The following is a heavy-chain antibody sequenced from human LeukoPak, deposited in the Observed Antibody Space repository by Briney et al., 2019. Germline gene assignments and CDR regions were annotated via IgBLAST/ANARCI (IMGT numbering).Heavy chain of an antibody. Sequence: PSETLSLTCTVSGGSISSYYWSWIRQPPGKGLEWIGYIYYSGSTNYNPSLKSRVTISVDTSKNQFSLKLSSVTAVDTAVYYCARDRDYGAYLEAFDIWGQGTMVTVSS. CDR1: GGSISSYY. V-gene: IGHV4-59*01. J-gene: IGHJ3*02. CDR2: IYYSGST. CDR3: ARDRDYGAYLEAFDI. D-gene: IGHD4-17*01.